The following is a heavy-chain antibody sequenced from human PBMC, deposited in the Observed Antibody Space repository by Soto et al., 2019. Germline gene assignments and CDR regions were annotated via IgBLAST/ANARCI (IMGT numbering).Heavy chain of an antibody. V-gene: IGHV1-18*01. CDR1: GYHFTAYG. D-gene: IGHD3-22*01. CDR2: VSTNNAET. CDR3: ARELNTDSSAYYSFAH. J-gene: IGHJ4*02. Sequence: QVQLVQSGPEVKMPVASVKVSCKTSGYHFTAYGLAWLRQAPGQRPEWMGWVSTNNAETNYAEKFQGRVTMTTDKATTTTYIELRSPRSDDTAVYYCARELNTDSSAYYSFAHWGQGTLVTVSS.